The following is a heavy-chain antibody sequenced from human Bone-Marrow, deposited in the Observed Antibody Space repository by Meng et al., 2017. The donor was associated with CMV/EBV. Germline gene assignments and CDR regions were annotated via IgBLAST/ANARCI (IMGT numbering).Heavy chain of an antibody. Sequence: GESLKISCAASGFIFSNYWMTWVRHTPGKGLEWVANINQDGSAKHYVDSVKGRFTISRDNAKNSLYLQMNNLSAEDTAVYYCAGGAGWIFDLWGRGTLVTVYS. V-gene: IGHV3-7*01. CDR2: INQDGSAK. CDR3: AGGAGWIFDL. D-gene: IGHD5-12*01. J-gene: IGHJ2*01. CDR1: GFIFSNYW.